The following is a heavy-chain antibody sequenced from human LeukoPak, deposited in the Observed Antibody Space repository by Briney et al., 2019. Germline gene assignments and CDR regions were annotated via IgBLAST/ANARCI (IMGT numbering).Heavy chain of an antibody. CDR3: AREGLGAAAGTFDY. CDR1: AFTFSSYA. D-gene: IGHD6-13*01. CDR2: ISASGDST. V-gene: IGHV3-23*01. Sequence: PGGSLRLSCAASAFTFSSYAMTWVRQAPGKGLAWVSTISASGDSTDYADSVKGRFTISRDNSKNTLSLQMNSLRDEDTAVYYCAREGLGAAAGTFDYWGQGTLVTVSS. J-gene: IGHJ4*02.